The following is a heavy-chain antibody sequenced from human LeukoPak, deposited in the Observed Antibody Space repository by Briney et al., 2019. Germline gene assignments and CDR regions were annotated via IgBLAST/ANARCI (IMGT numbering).Heavy chain of an antibody. CDR1: GFTFGSYW. CDR2: ISGNGGGT. Sequence: PGGSLRLSCAASGFTFGSYWMSWVRQAPGGGLEWVSGISGNGGGTYYADSVKGRFAISRDNSKSTLYLQMNSLRAEDTAVYYCAKDFGRNLGGPGYWGRGTLVIVSS. CDR3: AKDFGRNLGGPGY. D-gene: IGHD1-14*01. J-gene: IGHJ4*02. V-gene: IGHV3-23*01.